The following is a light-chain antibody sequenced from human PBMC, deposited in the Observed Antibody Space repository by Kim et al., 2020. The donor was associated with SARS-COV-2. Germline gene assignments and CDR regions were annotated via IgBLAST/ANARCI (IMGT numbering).Light chain of an antibody. CDR1: QCVSSRY. Sequence: LSPCERATLSCRASQCVSSRYLAWYQQKPGQAPRLLISGASSRATGIPDRFSGSGSGTDFTLTISRLEPEDFAVYFCQQYVSSPQTFGQGTKLEI. V-gene: IGKV3-20*01. CDR3: QQYVSSPQT. CDR2: GAS. J-gene: IGKJ2*01.